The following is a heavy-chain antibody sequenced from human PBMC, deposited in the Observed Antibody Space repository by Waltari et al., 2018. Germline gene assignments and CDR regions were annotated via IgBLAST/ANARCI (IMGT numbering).Heavy chain of an antibody. D-gene: IGHD3-3*01. J-gene: IGHJ4*02. CDR1: GYTFTGYH. V-gene: IGHV1-2*02. CDR3: ARGGEYDFWSGYYLGSYFDY. CDR2: INPNSGGT. Sequence: QVQLVQSGAEVKKPGASVRVSCKASGYTFTGYHMHWVRQAPGHRLEWMGWINPNSGGTNYAQKFQGRVTMTRDTSISTAYMELSRLRSDDTAVYYCARGGEYDFWSGYYLGSYFDYWGQGTLVTVSS.